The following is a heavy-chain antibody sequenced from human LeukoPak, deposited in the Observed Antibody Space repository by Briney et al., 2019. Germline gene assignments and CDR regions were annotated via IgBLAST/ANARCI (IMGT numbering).Heavy chain of an antibody. CDR1: GYSISSGYY. J-gene: IGHJ4*02. V-gene: IGHV4-38-2*02. CDR3: ARETLAVAATGSYFDS. CDR2: IYHSGNT. Sequence: PSETLSLTCTVSGYSISSGYYWGWIRQPPGKGLEWIGSIYHSGNTYYNPSLKTRVTISVDTSKNHFSLKLSSVTAADTAVYYCARETLAVAATGSYFDSWGQGTLVTVSS. D-gene: IGHD6-19*01.